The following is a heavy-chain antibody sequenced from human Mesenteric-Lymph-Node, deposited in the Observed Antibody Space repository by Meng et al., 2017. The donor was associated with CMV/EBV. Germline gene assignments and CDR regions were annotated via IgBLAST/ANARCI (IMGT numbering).Heavy chain of an antibody. V-gene: IGHV3-74*01. CDR1: AFTFSSYG. J-gene: IGHJ4*02. CDR2: INSDGSST. D-gene: IGHD1-26*01. Sequence: GGSLRLSCAASAFTFSSYGIHWVRQAPGKGLVWVSRINSDGSSTNYADSVKGRFTISRDNAKNSLYLQMNSLRAEDTAVYYCAREGWELPSLDYWGQGTLVTVSS. CDR3: AREGWELPSLDY.